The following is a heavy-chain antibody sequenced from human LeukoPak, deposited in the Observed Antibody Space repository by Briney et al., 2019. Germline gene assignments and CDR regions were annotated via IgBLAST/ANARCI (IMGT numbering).Heavy chain of an antibody. D-gene: IGHD3-22*01. Sequence: SETLSLTCTVSGGSISSSSYYWCWIRQPPGKGLERIGSVYYSGSTYYNPSLKSRVTISVDTSKNQFSLRLSSVTAADTAVYYCARIGMGIIVVTNDAFDIWGQGTMVTVSS. V-gene: IGHV4-39*01. J-gene: IGHJ3*02. CDR2: VYYSGST. CDR1: GGSISSSSYY. CDR3: ARIGMGIIVVTNDAFDI.